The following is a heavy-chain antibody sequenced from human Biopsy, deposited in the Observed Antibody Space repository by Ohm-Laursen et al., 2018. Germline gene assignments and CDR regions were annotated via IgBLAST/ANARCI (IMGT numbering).Heavy chain of an antibody. Sequence: ETLSLTCAASGFTFSSYAMTWFRQAPGKGLEWVSTISGNSDIIYDTDSVKGRFTISRDNPKNTLYLQTNSLRADDTAVCYCALAAAQTVTHFDYWGQGTLVTVSS. J-gene: IGHJ4*02. CDR1: GFTFSSYA. V-gene: IGHV3-23*01. CDR2: ISGNSDII. D-gene: IGHD4-17*01. CDR3: ALAAAQTVTHFDY.